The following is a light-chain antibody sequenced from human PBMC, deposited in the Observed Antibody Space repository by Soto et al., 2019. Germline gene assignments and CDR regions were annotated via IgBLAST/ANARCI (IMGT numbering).Light chain of an antibody. CDR1: RSDIGSYNH. V-gene: IGLV2-14*01. J-gene: IGLJ3*02. Sequence: QSALTQPASVSGSPGQSITISCSGTRSDIGSYNHVSWYQQHPGKAPKLIIYEVRNRPSGVSNRLSGSKSGNTASLTISGLQADDEADYYCCSYTSSSIRVFGGGTKVTVL. CDR2: EVR. CDR3: CSYTSSSIRV.